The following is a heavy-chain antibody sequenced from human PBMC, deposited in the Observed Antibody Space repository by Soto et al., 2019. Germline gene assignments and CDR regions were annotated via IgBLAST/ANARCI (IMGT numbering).Heavy chain of an antibody. CDR1: GYTFTSYG. CDR3: AREGYYDSSRNRAFDI. V-gene: IGHV1-18*01. J-gene: IGHJ3*02. CDR2: ISAYNGNT. D-gene: IGHD3-22*01. Sequence: GASVKVSCKASGYTFTSYGISWVRQAPGQGLEWMGWISAYNGNTNYAQKLQGRVTMTTDTSTSTAYMELRSLRSDDTAVYYCAREGYYDSSRNRAFDIWGQRTMVTVSS.